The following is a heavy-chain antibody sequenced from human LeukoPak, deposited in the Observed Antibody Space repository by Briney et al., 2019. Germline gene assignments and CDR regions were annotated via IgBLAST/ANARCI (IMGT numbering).Heavy chain of an antibody. CDR2: ISRTSEYI. J-gene: IGHJ4*02. CDR3: GGGGDFDY. V-gene: IGHV3-21*01. CDR1: GFSFSFYF. D-gene: IGHD3-16*01. Sequence: GGSLRLSCAASGFSFSFYFMNWVRQAPGKGLEWVSSISRTSEYIHYADSVRGRFAISRDNAKNSVYLQMNSLRAEDTAVYFCGGGGDFDYWGQGILVTVSA.